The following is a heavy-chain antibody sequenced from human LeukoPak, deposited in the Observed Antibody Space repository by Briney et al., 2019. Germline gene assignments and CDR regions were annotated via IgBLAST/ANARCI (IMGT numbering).Heavy chain of an antibody. CDR1: GFTFSSNW. CDR3: ATGVTAFDY. D-gene: IGHD3-10*01. CDR2: VDSYGSST. Sequence: GGSLRLSCAASGFTFSSNWMHWVRQAPGKGLVWVSRVDSYGSSTTYADSVKGRFTISRDNAKNTLYLQMNSLRAEDTAVYYCATGVTAFDYWGQGSLVTVSS. V-gene: IGHV3-74*01. J-gene: IGHJ4*02.